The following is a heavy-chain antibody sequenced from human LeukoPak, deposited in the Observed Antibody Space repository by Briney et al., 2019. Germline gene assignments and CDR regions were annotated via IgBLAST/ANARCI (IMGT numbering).Heavy chain of an antibody. V-gene: IGHV4-59*01. CDR1: GGSISSYY. CDR2: IYYSGST. J-gene: IGHJ6*03. CDR3: ARAGYYYYYYMDV. D-gene: IGHD3-10*01. Sequence: PSETLSLTCTVSGGSISSYYWSWIRQPPGKGLEWIGYIYYSGSTNYNPSPKSRVTISVDTSKNQFSLKLSSVTAADTAVYYCARAGYYYYYYMDVWGKGTTVTVSS.